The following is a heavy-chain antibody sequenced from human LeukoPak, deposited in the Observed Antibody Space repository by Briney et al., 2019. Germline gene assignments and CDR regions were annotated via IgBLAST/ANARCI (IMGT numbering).Heavy chain of an antibody. CDR1: GYTFSTYG. J-gene: IGHJ5*02. CDR2: ISGNSGKT. D-gene: IGHD1-26*01. Sequence: ASVKVSCKTSGYTFSTYGLSWVRQAPGQGLEWMGWISGNSGKTHYAQEFQDRVTLTTDTSSTTALMELRSLRSDDTAKYYCARNAGSYFEFAPWGQGTLVTVSS. V-gene: IGHV1-18*01. CDR3: ARNAGSYFEFAP.